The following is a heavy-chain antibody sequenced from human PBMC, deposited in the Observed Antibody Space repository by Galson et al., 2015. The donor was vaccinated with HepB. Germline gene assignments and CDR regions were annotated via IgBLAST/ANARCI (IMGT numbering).Heavy chain of an antibody. CDR1: GFTFSSYG. D-gene: IGHD6-13*01. CDR3: AKGRYSSSWYGYFDY. CDR2: ISYDGSNK. V-gene: IGHV3-30*18. J-gene: IGHJ4*02. Sequence: SLRLSCAASGFTFSSYGMRWVRQAPGKGLEWVAVISYDGSNKYYADSVKGRFTISRDNSKNTLYLQMNSLRAEDTAVYYCAKGRYSSSWYGYFDYWGQGTLVTVSS.